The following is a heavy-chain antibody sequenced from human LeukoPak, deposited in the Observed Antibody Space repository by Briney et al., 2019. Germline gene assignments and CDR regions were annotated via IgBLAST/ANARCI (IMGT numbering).Heavy chain of an antibody. J-gene: IGHJ5*02. CDR3: ARDFVPAAMISNWFDP. V-gene: IGHV4-38-2*02. Sequence: PSETLSLTCTVSGYSISSGYYWGWIRQSPGKGLEWIGSIYHGGSTYYNPSLKSRVTISLDTSKNQFSLKLSSVTAADTAVYYCARDFVPAAMISNWFDPWGQGTLVTVSS. CDR2: IYHGGST. CDR1: GYSISSGYY. D-gene: IGHD2-2*01.